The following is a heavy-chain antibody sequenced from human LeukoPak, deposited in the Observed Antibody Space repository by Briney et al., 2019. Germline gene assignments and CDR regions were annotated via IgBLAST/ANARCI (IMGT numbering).Heavy chain of an antibody. CDR3: ARDLRSSGYSEPGY. Sequence: SVKVSCKASGGTFSSYAISWVRQAPGQGLEWMGGIIPIFGTANYAQKFQGRVTITADKSTSTAYMELSSLRSEDTAVYYCARDLRSSGYSEPGYWGQGTLVTVSS. CDR1: GGTFSSYA. D-gene: IGHD3-22*01. CDR2: IIPIFGTA. V-gene: IGHV1-69*06. J-gene: IGHJ4*02.